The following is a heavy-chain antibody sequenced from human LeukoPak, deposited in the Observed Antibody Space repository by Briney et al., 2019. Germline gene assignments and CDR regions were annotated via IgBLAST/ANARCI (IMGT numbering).Heavy chain of an antibody. D-gene: IGHD4/OR15-4a*01. CDR3: AQSDVLAGAFDI. CDR2: IYYSRST. V-gene: IGHV4-39*01. CDR1: RGSISSLTYY. J-gene: IGHJ3*02. Sequence: SETLSLTCTVSRGSISSLTYYWGWIRQPPGKGLEWIGYIYYSRSTYYNPSLKSRVTISVDTSKNQFSLNLSSVTAADTAVYYCAQSDVLAGAFDIWGQGTMVIVSS.